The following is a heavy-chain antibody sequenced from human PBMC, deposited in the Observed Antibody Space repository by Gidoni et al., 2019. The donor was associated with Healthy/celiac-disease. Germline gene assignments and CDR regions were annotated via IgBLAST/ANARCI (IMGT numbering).Heavy chain of an antibody. CDR2: IYYSGST. D-gene: IGHD2-2*02. Sequence: QVQLQESGPGLVKPSQTLSLTCTVSGGSISSGGYYWSWIRQHPGKGLEWIWYIYYSGSTYYNPSLKSRVTISVDTSKNQFSLKLSSVTAADTAVYYCARDGYCSSTSCYTQYYYMDVWGKGTTVTVSS. J-gene: IGHJ6*03. CDR3: ARDGYCSSTSCYTQYYYMDV. V-gene: IGHV4-31*03. CDR1: GGSISSGGYY.